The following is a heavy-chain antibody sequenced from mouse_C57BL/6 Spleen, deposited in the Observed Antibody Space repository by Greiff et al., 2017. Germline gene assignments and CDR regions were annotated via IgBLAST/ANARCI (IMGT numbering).Heavy chain of an antibody. Sequence: QVQLQQPGAELVRPGSSVKLSYKASGYTFTSYWMDWVKQRPGQGLEWIGNIYPSDSETHYNQKFKDKATLTVDKSSSTAYMQLSSLTSEDSAVYYCARRDGGSLGWFAYWGQGTLVTVSA. CDR3: ARRDGGSLGWFAY. CDR2: IYPSDSET. V-gene: IGHV1-61*01. CDR1: GYTFTSYW. D-gene: IGHD1-1*02. J-gene: IGHJ3*01.